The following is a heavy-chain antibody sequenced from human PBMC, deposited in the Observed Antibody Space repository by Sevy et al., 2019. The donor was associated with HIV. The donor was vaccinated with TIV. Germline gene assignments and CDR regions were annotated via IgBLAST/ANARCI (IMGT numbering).Heavy chain of an antibody. D-gene: IGHD4-17*01. CDR3: ARGALPGDYGAFDI. CDR1: GGSFSGYY. J-gene: IGHJ3*02. V-gene: IGHV4-34*01. Sequence: ETLSLTCAVYGGSFSGYYWSWIRQPPGKGLEWIGEINHSGSTNYNPSLKSRVTISVDTSKNQFSLKLSSVTAADTAVYYCARGALPGDYGAFDIWGQGTMVTVSS. CDR2: INHSGST.